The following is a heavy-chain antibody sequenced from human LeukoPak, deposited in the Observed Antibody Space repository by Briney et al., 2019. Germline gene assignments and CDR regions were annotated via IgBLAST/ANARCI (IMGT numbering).Heavy chain of an antibody. CDR1: GFTFSSYA. J-gene: IGHJ4*02. D-gene: IGHD3-22*01. CDR3: ARDLRVVITGSFDS. CDR2: ISGSGGNT. Sequence: GGSLRLSCAASGFTFSSYAMSWVRQSPGKGLEWVSAISGSGGNTYSADSVKGRFTISRDNAKNSLYLQMNSLRAEDTALYYCARDLRVVITGSFDSWGQGTLVTVSS. V-gene: IGHV3-23*01.